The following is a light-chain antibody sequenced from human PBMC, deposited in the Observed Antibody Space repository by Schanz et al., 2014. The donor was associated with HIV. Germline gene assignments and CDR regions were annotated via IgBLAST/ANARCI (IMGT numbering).Light chain of an antibody. J-gene: IGLJ2*01. Sequence: QSALTQPASVSGFPGQSITISCTGTSSDVGSYNLVSWNQQHPGKAPKLMIYEVSKRPSGVSNRFSGSKSGNTASLTISGLQAEDEAVYYCSSYTSSGTHVVFGGGTKLTVL. CDR2: EVS. V-gene: IGLV2-14*02. CDR3: SSYTSSGTHVV. CDR1: SSDVGSYNL.